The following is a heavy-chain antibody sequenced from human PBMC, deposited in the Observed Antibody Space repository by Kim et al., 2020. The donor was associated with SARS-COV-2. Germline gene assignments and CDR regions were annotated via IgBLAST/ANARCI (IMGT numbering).Heavy chain of an antibody. Sequence: GGSLRLSCAAFGFTFSGSTLHWVRQASGKGLEWVGRIRSKANSYATAYAASVKGRVTISRDDSKNTAYLQMNSLKTEDTAVYYCTRVNPIAGGWYDAFDIWGQGAMVTVSS. CDR1: GFTFSGST. J-gene: IGHJ3*02. V-gene: IGHV3-73*01. CDR2: IRSKANSYAT. D-gene: IGHD6-19*01. CDR3: TRVNPIAGGWYDAFDI.